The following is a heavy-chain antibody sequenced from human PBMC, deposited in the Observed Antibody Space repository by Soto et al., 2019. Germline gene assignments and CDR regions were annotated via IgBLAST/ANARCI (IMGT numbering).Heavy chain of an antibody. Sequence: QVQLVQSGAEVKKPGASVKVSCKASGYTFTSYYVQWVRQAPGQGLVWMGIINPSGGSTNYAQKLQGRVNMPRDTSTSTVYMERSNLRSEDPAVYYCARESPYNFWSGYHQYNWFDPWGQGTLVTVSS. J-gene: IGHJ5*02. D-gene: IGHD3-3*01. V-gene: IGHV1-46*01. CDR1: GYTFTSYY. CDR3: ARESPYNFWSGYHQYNWFDP. CDR2: INPSGGST.